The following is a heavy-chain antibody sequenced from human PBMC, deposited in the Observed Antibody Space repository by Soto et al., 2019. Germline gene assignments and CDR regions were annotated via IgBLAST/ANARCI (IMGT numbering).Heavy chain of an antibody. CDR2: IYYSGST. J-gene: IGHJ3*02. CDR3: ASGSLNRGVDYVHAFDI. D-gene: IGHD4-17*01. V-gene: IGHV4-31*03. CDR1: GGSISSGGYY. Sequence: SETLSLTCTVSGGSISSGGYYWSWIRQHPGKGLEWIGYIYYSGSTYYNPSLKSRVTISVDTSKNQFSLKLSSVTAADTAVYYCASGSLNRGVDYVHAFDIWGQGTMVTVSS.